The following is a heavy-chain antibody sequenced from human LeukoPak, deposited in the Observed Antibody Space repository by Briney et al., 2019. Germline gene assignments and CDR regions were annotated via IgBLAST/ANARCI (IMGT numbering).Heavy chain of an antibody. CDR2: INHSGST. CDR3: ARGDSSGYYQNWFDP. D-gene: IGHD3-22*01. J-gene: IGHJ5*02. CDR1: GGSFSGYY. V-gene: IGHV4-34*01. Sequence: SETLSLTCAVYGGSFSGYYWSWISQPPGKGLEWIGEINHSGSTNYNPSLKSRLTISVDRSNNHISLKLSSVTAADTAVYYCARGDSSGYYQNWFDPWGQGTLVTVSS.